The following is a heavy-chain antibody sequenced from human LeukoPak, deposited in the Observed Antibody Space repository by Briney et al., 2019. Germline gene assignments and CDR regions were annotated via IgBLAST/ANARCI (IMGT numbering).Heavy chain of an antibody. J-gene: IGHJ3*02. CDR3: AKARRLADDAFDI. V-gene: IGHV1-69*06. Sequence: SVKVSCKASGGTFNSYAISWVRQAPGQGLEWMGGIIPIFGTTNYAQKFQGRVTITADKSSITAYMQLSSLRSEDTAVYYCAKARRLADDAFDIWGQGTMVTVSS. CDR2: IIPIFGTT. D-gene: IGHD2-21*01. CDR1: GGTFNSYA.